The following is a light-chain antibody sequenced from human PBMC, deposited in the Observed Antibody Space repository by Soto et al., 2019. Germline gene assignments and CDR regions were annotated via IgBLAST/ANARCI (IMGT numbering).Light chain of an antibody. CDR1: QNIRTN. CDR2: DAI. Sequence: IVVTQSPATLSVSPGERATFSCRASQNIRTNLACYQQKPGQAPRLLIYDAINRATGIPGRFRGSGSGTDYTLTTSRREREDFSAYYCYEYRSSPPGRFAHGTKVDIK. V-gene: IGKV3-20*01. CDR3: YEYRSSPPGR. J-gene: IGKJ1*01.